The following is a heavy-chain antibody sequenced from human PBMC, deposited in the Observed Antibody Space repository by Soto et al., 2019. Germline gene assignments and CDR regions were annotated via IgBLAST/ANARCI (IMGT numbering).Heavy chain of an antibody. J-gene: IGHJ4*02. CDR1: GYTFTSYY. Sequence: QVQLVQSGAEVKKPGASVKVSCKASGYTFTSYYMHWVRQAPGQGLEWMGIINPSGGSTSYARKFPGRVTMTRDTSTSTVYMELSSMRSEDTAVYYCARSYIAVSGRDYWGQGTLVTVSS. CDR2: INPSGGST. V-gene: IGHV1-46*03. D-gene: IGHD6-19*01. CDR3: ARSYIAVSGRDY.